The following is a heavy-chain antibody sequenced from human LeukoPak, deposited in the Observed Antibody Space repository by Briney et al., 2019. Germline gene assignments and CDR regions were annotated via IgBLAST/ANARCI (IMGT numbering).Heavy chain of an antibody. V-gene: IGHV5-51*01. CDR3: TRHEDGYNIDY. J-gene: IGHJ4*02. CDR2: INPGDSDT. D-gene: IGHD5-24*01. CDR1: GSRFTSYW. Sequence: GESLKISFKGSGSRFTSYWIGWVRQMPGKGLEWMGIINPGDSDTRYSPSFQGQVTISADKSISTAYLQWSSLKASDTAMYYCTRHEDGYNIDYWGQGTLVTVSS.